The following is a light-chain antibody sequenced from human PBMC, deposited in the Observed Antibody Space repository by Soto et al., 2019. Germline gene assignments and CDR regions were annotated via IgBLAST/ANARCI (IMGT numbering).Light chain of an antibody. CDR1: QSVLYSSNNKNY. Sequence: DIVMTQSPDSLAVSLGERATINCKSSQSVLYSSNNKNYLAWYQQKPGQPPKLLIYWASTRESGVPDRFSGSGSGTDFTLTISSLQAEDVAVYYCQQYYSPLPGTFGQGTKVEIK. J-gene: IGKJ1*01. V-gene: IGKV4-1*01. CDR3: QQYYSPLPGT. CDR2: WAS.